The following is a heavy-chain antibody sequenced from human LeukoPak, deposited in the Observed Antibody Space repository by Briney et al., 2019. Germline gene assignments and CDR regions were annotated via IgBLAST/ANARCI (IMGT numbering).Heavy chain of an antibody. D-gene: IGHD3-22*01. CDR1: GFIFGHYG. J-gene: IGHJ4*02. Sequence: GGSLRLSCAASGFIFGHYGMNWVRQAPGKGLEWVSGITSRSTTYYADSVKGRFTISRDNAKNSLYLQMNSLRAEDTAVYYCARGYYYDSSGPLGYWGQGTLVTVSS. CDR3: ARGYYYDSSGPLGY. CDR2: ITSRSTT. V-gene: IGHV3-69-1*01.